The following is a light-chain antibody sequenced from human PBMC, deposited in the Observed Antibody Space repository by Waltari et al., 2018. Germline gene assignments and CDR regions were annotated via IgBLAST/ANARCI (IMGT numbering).Light chain of an antibody. CDR3: GSQGACNKVV. V-gene: IGLV2-8*01. CDR2: VVS. CDR1: SSDIGDYAF. Sequence: TRTQPPSASGSPGPSVTISCTATSSDIGDYAFVSWYQHHPCQAPKLIIVVVSTRPFGFRDRFPGPKSGTTPSLTVSGLQAEDEADYYCGSQGACNKVVFGGGTQLTA. J-gene: IGLJ7*02.